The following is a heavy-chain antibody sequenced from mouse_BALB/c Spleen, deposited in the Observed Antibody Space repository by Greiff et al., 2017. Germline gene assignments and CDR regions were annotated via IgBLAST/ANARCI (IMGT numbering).Heavy chain of an antibody. CDR1: GFTFSSYA. Sequence: EVKLMESGGGLVKPGGSLKLSCAASGFTFSSYAMSWVRQTPEKRLEWVASISSGGSTYYPDSVKGRFTISRDNARNILYLQMSSLRSEDTAMYYCARTMITRSYFDYWGQGTTLTVSS. V-gene: IGHV5-6-5*01. CDR2: ISSGGST. CDR3: ARTMITRSYFDY. D-gene: IGHD2-4*01. J-gene: IGHJ2*01.